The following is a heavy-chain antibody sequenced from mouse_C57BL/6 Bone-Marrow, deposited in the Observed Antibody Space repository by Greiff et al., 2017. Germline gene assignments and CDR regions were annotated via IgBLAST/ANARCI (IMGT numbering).Heavy chain of an antibody. Sequence: VQLQQSGAELMKPGASVKLSCKATGYTFTGYWIVWVKQRPGHGLEWIGETLPGSGSTNYNEKFKGKATFTADTSSNTAYMQLSGLTAKDSAIYYCARGYSNYGFAYWGQGTLVTVSA. CDR1: GYTFTGYW. V-gene: IGHV1-9*01. J-gene: IGHJ3*01. D-gene: IGHD2-5*01. CDR2: TLPGSGST. CDR3: ARGYSNYGFAY.